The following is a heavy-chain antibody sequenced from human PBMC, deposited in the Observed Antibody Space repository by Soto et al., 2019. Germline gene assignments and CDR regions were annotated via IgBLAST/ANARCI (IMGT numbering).Heavy chain of an antibody. CDR1: GYSFTSYW. CDR2: IYPGDSDT. D-gene: IGHD6-13*01. J-gene: IGHJ6*02. Sequence: EVQLVQSGAEVKKPGESLKISCKGSGYSFTSYWIGWVRQMPGKGLEWMGIIYPGDSDTRYSPSLQGQVTISADKSISTAYLQWSSLKASDTAIYYCARTAAAGKYYYGVDVWGQGTTVTVSS. V-gene: IGHV5-51*01. CDR3: ARTAAAGKYYYGVDV.